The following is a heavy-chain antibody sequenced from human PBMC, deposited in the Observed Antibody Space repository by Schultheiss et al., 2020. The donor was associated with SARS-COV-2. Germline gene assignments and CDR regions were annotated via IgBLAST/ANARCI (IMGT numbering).Heavy chain of an antibody. CDR3: TTESDFWSGYFPYGDY. CDR1: GFTFSNAW. J-gene: IGHJ4*02. Sequence: GGLRLSCAASGFTFSNAWMSWVRQAPGKGLEWVGRIKSKTDGGTTDYAAPVKGRFTISRDDSKNTLYLQMNGLKTEDTAVYYCTTESDFWSGYFPYGDYWGQGTLVTVSS. CDR2: IKSKTDGGTT. D-gene: IGHD3-3*01. V-gene: IGHV3-15*01.